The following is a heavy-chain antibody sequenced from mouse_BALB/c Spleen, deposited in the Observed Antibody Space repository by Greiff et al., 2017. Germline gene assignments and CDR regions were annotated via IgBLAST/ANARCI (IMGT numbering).Heavy chain of an antibody. V-gene: IGHV3-2*02. J-gene: IGHJ4*01. CDR2: ISYSGST. CDR1: GYSITSDYA. Sequence: EVKLMESGPGLVKPSQSLSLTCTVTGYSITSDYAWNWIRQFPGNKLEWMGYISYSGSTSYNPSLKSRISITRDISKNQFFLQLNSVTTEDTATYYCASPIYDGYLYAMDYWGQGTSVTVSS. D-gene: IGHD2-3*01. CDR3: ASPIYDGYLYAMDY.